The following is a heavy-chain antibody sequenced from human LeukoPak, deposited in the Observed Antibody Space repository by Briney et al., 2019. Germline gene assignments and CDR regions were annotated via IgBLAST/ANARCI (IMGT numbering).Heavy chain of an antibody. CDR1: GDSISGSY. CDR2: IYYSGRT. Sequence: PSETLSLTCTVSGDSISGSYWNWIRQPPGKGLEWIGYIYYSGRTNYNPSLKSRVTISVDTSKNQFSLKPSSVTAADTAVYYCARGAAALYPFDIWGQGTMVTVSS. CDR3: ARGAAALYPFDI. J-gene: IGHJ3*02. D-gene: IGHD2-2*02. V-gene: IGHV4-59*01.